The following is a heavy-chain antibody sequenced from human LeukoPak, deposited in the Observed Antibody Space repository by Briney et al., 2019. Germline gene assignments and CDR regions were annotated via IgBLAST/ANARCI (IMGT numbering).Heavy chain of an antibody. CDR1: GDSISGYY. J-gene: IGHJ4*02. D-gene: IGHD2/OR15-2a*01. CDR3: AKYKSGSDYFSN. CDR2: IYTSGST. Sequence: NTSETLSPACTVSGDSISGYYWSWIRQPAGKGLEWIGRIYTSGSTKYNPSFQGRVTMSLDTSKNQFSLRLSSVTAADTAIYYCAKYKSGSDYFSNWGQGTLVTVSS. V-gene: IGHV4-4*07.